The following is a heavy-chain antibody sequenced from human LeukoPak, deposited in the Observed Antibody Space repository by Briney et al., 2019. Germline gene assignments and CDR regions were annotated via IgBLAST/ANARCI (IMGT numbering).Heavy chain of an antibody. D-gene: IGHD1-26*01. J-gene: IGHJ3*02. CDR1: GGSISSYY. CDR3: AREGRVGATRAFDI. CDR2: IYYSGRT. V-gene: IGHV4-59*01. Sequence: SETLSLTCTVSGGSISSYYWSWIRQPPGKGLEWIGYIYYSGRTNYNPSLKSRVTISVDTSKNQFSLKLTSVTAADTAVYYCAREGRVGATRAFDIWGQGTMVTVSS.